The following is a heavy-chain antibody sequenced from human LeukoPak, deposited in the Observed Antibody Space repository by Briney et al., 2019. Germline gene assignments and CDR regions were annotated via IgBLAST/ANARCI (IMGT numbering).Heavy chain of an antibody. J-gene: IGHJ4*02. Sequence: SETLSLTCSVSGASVISGPHYWSWIRQPPGKGLDWIGYGVYPESTNYNPSLKSRVTISVDTSKRQFSLQLRSVTAADTAIYYCARDNWGSLDYWGQGILVTVSS. V-gene: IGHV4-61*01. CDR3: ARDNWGSLDY. CDR2: GVYPEST. D-gene: IGHD7-27*01. CDR1: GASVISGPHY.